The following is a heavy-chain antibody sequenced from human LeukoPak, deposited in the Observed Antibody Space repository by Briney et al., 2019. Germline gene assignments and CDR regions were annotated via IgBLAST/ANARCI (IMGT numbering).Heavy chain of an antibody. V-gene: IGHV3-11*01. J-gene: IGHJ4*02. Sequence: PGGSLRLSCAASGFTFSDYYMSWIRQAPGKGLEWVSYISSSGSTIYYADSVKGRFTISRDNAKNSLYLQMNSLRAEDTAVYYCARDRTYDYVWGSYRYPHFDYRGQGTLVTVSS. CDR2: ISSSGSTI. CDR1: GFTFSDYY. D-gene: IGHD3-16*02. CDR3: ARDRTYDYVWGSYRYPHFDY.